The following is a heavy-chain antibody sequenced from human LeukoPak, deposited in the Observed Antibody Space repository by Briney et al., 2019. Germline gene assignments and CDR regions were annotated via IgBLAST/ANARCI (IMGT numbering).Heavy chain of an antibody. Sequence: SETLSLTCAVYGGSFSGYYWSWIRQPPGKGLEWIGEINHSGSTNYNPSLKSRVTISVDTSKNQFSLKLSSVTAADTAVYYCARGSSSWLDYWGQGTLVTVSS. D-gene: IGHD6-13*01. CDR2: INHSGST. CDR3: ARGSSSWLDY. J-gene: IGHJ4*02. V-gene: IGHV4-34*01. CDR1: GGSFSGYY.